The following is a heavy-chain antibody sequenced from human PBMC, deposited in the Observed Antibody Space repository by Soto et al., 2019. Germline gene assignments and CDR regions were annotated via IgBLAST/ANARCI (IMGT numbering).Heavy chain of an antibody. CDR2: ISATGGST. CDR3: AKDLSSYYYFDF. V-gene: IGHV3-23*01. CDR1: GFTFAIYA. Sequence: EVQLLESGGDLVQPGGSLRLSCAASGFTFAIYAMTWVRQAPGKGLEWFSTISATGGSTFYADSVKGPFTISRDNSKNTLYLQMNSLRAEDTAIYYWAKDLSSYYYFDFWGQGTLVTVSS. D-gene: IGHD2-15*01. J-gene: IGHJ4*02.